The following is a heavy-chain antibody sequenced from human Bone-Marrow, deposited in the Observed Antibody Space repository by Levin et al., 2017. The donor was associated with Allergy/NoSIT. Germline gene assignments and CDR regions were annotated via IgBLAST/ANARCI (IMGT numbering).Heavy chain of an antibody. V-gene: IGHV3-30*18. CDR2: ISYDGSTK. CDR3: AKEHGYDGSDC. CDR1: GFTFSGYG. J-gene: IGHJ4*02. Sequence: HTGGSLRLSCAASGFTFSGYGMHWVRQAPGKGLEWVAAISYDGSTKFHADSVKGRFTISRDNFKSTLFLQMNSLRPEDTAVYYCAKEHGYDGSDCWGQGTLVTVSS. D-gene: IGHD5-12*01.